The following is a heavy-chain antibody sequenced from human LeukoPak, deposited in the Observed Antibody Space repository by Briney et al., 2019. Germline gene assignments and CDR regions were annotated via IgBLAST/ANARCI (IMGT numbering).Heavy chain of an antibody. J-gene: IGHJ4*02. Sequence: PSETLSLTCSVSGGSIRSYYWSWIRQPPGKGLEWIGYIFYRGSTNYNPSLQSRVTISKDTSKNQFSLKLTSLTAADTAMYYCARESSTAGFDYWGQGTLVTVSS. CDR1: GGSIRSYY. CDR2: IFYRGST. CDR3: ARESSTAGFDY. V-gene: IGHV4-59*01.